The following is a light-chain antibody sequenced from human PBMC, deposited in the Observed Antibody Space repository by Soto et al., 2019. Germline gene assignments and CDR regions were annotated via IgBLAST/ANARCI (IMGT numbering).Light chain of an antibody. CDR1: QSVSSNY. CDR2: LAS. Sequence: EIVLTQSAGTLSLSAGERATLSCRASQSVSSNYLAWYQQKPGQAPRLLIYLASSRAPGIPDRFSGSGSGTDFTLTISRLQPEDFAVYYCQQYASSRTFGQGTKVDIK. V-gene: IGKV3-20*01. CDR3: QQYASSRT. J-gene: IGKJ1*01.